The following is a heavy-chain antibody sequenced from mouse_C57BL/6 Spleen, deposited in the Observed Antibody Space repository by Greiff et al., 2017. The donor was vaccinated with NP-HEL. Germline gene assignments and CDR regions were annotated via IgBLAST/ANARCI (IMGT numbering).Heavy chain of an antibody. J-gene: IGHJ1*03. V-gene: IGHV5-9*01. D-gene: IGHD1-1*01. CDR2: ISGGGGNT. CDR1: GFTFSSYT. CDR3: ARWYYGSSYGWYFDV. Sequence: EVKLVESGGGLVKPGGSLKLSCAASGFTFSSYTMSCVRQTPEKRLEWVATISGGGGNTYYPDSVKGRFTISRDNAKNTLYLQMSSLRSEDTALYYCARWYYGSSYGWYFDVWGTGTTVTVSS.